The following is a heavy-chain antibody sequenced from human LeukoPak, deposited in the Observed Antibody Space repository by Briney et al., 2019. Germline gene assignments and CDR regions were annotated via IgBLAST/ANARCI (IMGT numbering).Heavy chain of an antibody. CDR3: ARCYAPYYYDSSGYYSV. CDR2: ISAYNGNT. CDR1: GYTFTSYG. J-gene: IGHJ4*02. V-gene: IGHV1-18*01. D-gene: IGHD3-22*01. Sequence: ASVKVSCKASGYTFTSYGISWVRQAPGQGLEWMGWISAYNGNTNYAQKLQGRVTMTTDTSTSTAYMKLRSLRSDDTAVYYCARCYAPYYYDSSGYYSVWGQGTLVTVSS.